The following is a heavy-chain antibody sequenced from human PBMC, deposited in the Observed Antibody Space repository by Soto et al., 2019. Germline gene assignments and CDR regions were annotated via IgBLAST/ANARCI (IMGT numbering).Heavy chain of an antibody. CDR2: IYYSGST. J-gene: IGHJ5*02. CDR3: ANEGGYYYDSSGYLRA. D-gene: IGHD3-22*01. Sequence: SETLSLTCTVSGGSISSSSYCWGWIRQPPGKGLEWIGSIYYSGSTYYNPSLKSRVTISVDTSKNQFSLKLSSVTAADTAVYYCANEGGYYYDSSGYLRAWGQGTLVTVSS. V-gene: IGHV4-39*01. CDR1: GGSISSSSYC.